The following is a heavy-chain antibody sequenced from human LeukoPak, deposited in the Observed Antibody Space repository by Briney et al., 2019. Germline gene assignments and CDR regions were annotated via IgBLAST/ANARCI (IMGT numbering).Heavy chain of an antibody. CDR1: GGSFSGYY. CDR2: IYHSGST. V-gene: IGHV4-34*01. D-gene: IGHD1-26*01. Sequence: PSETLSLTCAVYGGSFSGYYWSWIRQPPGKGLEWIGSIYHSGSTYYNPSLKSRVTISVDTSKNQFSLKLSSVTAADTAVYYCARDLEGGSQLGYYYYYMDVWGKGTTVTVSS. J-gene: IGHJ6*03. CDR3: ARDLEGGSQLGYYYYYMDV.